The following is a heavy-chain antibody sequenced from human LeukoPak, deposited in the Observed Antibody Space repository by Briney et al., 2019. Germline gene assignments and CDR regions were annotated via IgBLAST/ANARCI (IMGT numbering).Heavy chain of an antibody. CDR2: ISSSGGIT. CDR3: AKSRTTVTTGFDS. J-gene: IGHJ4*02. D-gene: IGHD4-17*01. Sequence: GGSLRLSCAASGFTFSNYAMSWVRQAPEKGLEWILAISSSGGITKYVDSVQGRFTVSRDNSKNTLYLQMNSLRAEDTAVHYCAKSRTTVTTGFDSWGQGTLVTVSS. CDR1: GFTFSNYA. V-gene: IGHV3-23*01.